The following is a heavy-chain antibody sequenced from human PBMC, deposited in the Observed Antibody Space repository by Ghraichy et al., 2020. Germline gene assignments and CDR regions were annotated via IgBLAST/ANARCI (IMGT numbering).Heavy chain of an antibody. CDR2: IITTFGTP. CDR1: GGTFSNFD. J-gene: IGHJ5*01. Sequence: SVKVSCKASGGTFSNFDFIWVRQAPGQGLEWIGGIITTFGTPDYAQNFQGRVTIAADESTSTVYMELSSLRSEDTAVYYCAAAGILMDAVGGFDSWGQGTLVTVSS. D-gene: IGHD2-8*01. V-gene: IGHV1-69*13. CDR3: AAAGILMDAVGGFDS.